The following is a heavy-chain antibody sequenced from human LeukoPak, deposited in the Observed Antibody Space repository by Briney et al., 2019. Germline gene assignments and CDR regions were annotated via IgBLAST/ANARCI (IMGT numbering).Heavy chain of an antibody. CDR3: ARSYEGSGFSD. V-gene: IGHV3-21*01. J-gene: IGHJ4*02. CDR1: GFIFSNYI. Sequence: GGSLRLSCAAAGFIFSNYIMNWVRQAPGKGLEWVSSITNSSRYTYYADSVKGRFTISRDNAKNSLYLQMNSLRAEDTAVYYCARSYEGSGFSDWGQGTLVTVSS. D-gene: IGHD3-3*01. CDR2: ITNSSRYT.